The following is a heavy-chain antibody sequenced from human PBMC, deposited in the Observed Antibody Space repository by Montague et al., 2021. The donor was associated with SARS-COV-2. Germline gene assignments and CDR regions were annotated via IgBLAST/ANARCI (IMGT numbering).Heavy chain of an antibody. CDR2: IDWDDDK. V-gene: IGHV2-70*11. J-gene: IGHJ4*02. CDR1: GFPLSTSGMC. D-gene: IGHD6-19*01. Sequence: PALVKPTQTLTLTCTFSGFPLSTSGMCVSWIRQPPGKALEWLARIDWDDDKYYSTSLKTRLTISKDTSKNQVVPTMTNVDPVDTATYYCAREYSSGVYFDYWGQGTLVTVSS. CDR3: AREYSSGVYFDY.